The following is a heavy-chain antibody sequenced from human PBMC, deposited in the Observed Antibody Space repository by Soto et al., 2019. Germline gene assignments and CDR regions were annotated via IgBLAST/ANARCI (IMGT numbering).Heavy chain of an antibody. CDR1: GYTLTELS. D-gene: IGHD3-10*01. V-gene: IGHV1-24*01. CDR3: AKDAMVRHGMDV. J-gene: IGHJ6*02. CDR2: FDPEDGET. Sequence: AASVKVSCKVSGYTLTELSMHWVRQAPGKGLEWMGGFDPEDGETIYAQKFQGRVAMTEDTSTDTAYMELSSLRSEDTAVYYCAKDAMVRHGMDVWGQGTTVPVSS.